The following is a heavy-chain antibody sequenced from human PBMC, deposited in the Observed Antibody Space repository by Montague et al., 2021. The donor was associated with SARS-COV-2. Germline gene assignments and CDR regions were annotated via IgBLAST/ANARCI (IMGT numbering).Heavy chain of an antibody. CDR2: IYHSGST. CDR1: GGSISSSHW. CDR3: ATGPPSGLSVAGFDD. J-gene: IGHJ4*02. Sequence: SETLSLTCGVSGGSISSSHWWNWVRQPPGKGLEWIGEIYHSGSTNYNPPLKNRVIITIDKSKNQYSLKLRSVTAADAAVKYCATGPPSGLSVAGFDDWGQGTLVTVSS. D-gene: IGHD6-19*01. V-gene: IGHV4-4*02.